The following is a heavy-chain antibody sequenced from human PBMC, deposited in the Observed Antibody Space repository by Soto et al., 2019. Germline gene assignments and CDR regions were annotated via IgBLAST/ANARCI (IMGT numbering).Heavy chain of an antibody. CDR2: INAGNGNT. V-gene: IGHV1-3*01. J-gene: IGHJ6*02. CDR1: GYTFTSYA. CDR3: ARHGRNTMIAQLRHYAMDV. D-gene: IGHD3-22*01. Sequence: ASVKVSCKASGYTFTSYAMHWVRQAPGQRLEWMGWINAGNGNTKYSQKFQGRVTITRDTSASTAYMELSSLRSEDTAVYYCARHGRNTMIAQLRHYAMDVWGQGATVTVSS.